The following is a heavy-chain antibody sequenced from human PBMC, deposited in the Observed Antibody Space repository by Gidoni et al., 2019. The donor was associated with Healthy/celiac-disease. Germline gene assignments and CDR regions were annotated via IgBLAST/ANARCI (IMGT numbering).Heavy chain of an antibody. CDR3: TTEVSGYLRGDDFDY. V-gene: IGHV3-15*01. Sequence: EVQLVESGGGLVKPGGSVRLSCADSGFTFSNAWMGWVRQAPGTGLGWVGRINSKTDGGTTDYAAPVKGRFTISRDDSKNTLYLQMNSLKTEDTAVYYCTTEVSGYLRGDDFDYWGQGTLVTVSS. CDR1: GFTFSNAW. D-gene: IGHD3-22*01. J-gene: IGHJ4*02. CDR2: INSKTDGGTT.